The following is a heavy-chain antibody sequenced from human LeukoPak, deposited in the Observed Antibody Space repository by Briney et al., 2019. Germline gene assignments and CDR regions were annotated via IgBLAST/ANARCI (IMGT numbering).Heavy chain of an antibody. J-gene: IGHJ4*02. CDR3: AREGSGWYYFDY. Sequence: ASVKVSCKASGCTFTVYYMHWVRQAPGQGREWMGWINPNSGGTNYAQKFQGRVTMTRDTSISTAYMELSSLRSEDTAVYYCAREGSGWYYFDYWGQGTLVTVSS. CDR2: INPNSGGT. CDR1: GCTFTVYY. V-gene: IGHV1-2*02. D-gene: IGHD6-19*01.